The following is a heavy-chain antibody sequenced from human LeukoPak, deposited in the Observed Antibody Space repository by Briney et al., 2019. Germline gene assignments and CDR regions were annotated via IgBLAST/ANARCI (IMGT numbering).Heavy chain of an antibody. Sequence: SETLSLTCTVSGYSISSGYYWGWIRQPPGKGLEWIGNIYHSGSTYYNPSLKSRVTISVDTSKNQFSLKLSSVTAADTAVYYCARGSSRFDYWGQGTLVTVSS. V-gene: IGHV4-38-2*02. D-gene: IGHD6-13*01. CDR3: ARGSSRFDY. J-gene: IGHJ4*02. CDR1: GYSISSGYY. CDR2: IYHSGST.